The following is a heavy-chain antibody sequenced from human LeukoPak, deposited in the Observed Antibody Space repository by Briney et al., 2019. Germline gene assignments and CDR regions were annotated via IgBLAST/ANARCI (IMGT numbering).Heavy chain of an antibody. CDR3: ARVNLLTYYDILTGYYILNY. D-gene: IGHD3-9*01. CDR2: INPNSGGT. Sequence: GASVKVSCKASGYTFTGYYMHWVRQAPGQGLEWMGWINPNSGGTNYAQKFQGRVTMTRDTSISTAYMELSRLRSDDTAVYYCARVNLLTYYDILTGYYILNYRGQGTLVTVSS. V-gene: IGHV1-2*02. CDR1: GYTFTGYY. J-gene: IGHJ4*02.